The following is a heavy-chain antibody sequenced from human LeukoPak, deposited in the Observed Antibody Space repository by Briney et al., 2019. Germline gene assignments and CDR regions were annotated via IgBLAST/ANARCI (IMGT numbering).Heavy chain of an antibody. J-gene: IGHJ6*03. CDR2: INTDESRT. CDR3: ARGALYSYYMDV. CDR1: GLTFSTYW. Sequence: GGPLRLSCAASGLTFSTYWMHWVRQAPGKGLVWVSRINTDESRTNYADSVKGRFTISRDNAKNTVYLHMNSLRAEDTAVYYCARGALYSYYMDVWGKGTTVTVSS. V-gene: IGHV3-74*01.